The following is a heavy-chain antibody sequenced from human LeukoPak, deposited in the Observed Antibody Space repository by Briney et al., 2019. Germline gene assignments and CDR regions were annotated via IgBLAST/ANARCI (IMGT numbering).Heavy chain of an antibody. V-gene: IGHV4-34*01. J-gene: IGHJ4*02. CDR1: GGSFSGYY. CDR3: ARGVMGIAAADPFDY. Sequence: PSETLSVTCAVYGGSFSGYYWSWLRQPPGNGLEWIGEINHSGSTNYNPSLKSRVTISVDTSKNQFSLKLSSVTAADTAVYYCARGVMGIAAADPFDYWGQGTLVTVSS. CDR2: INHSGST. D-gene: IGHD6-13*01.